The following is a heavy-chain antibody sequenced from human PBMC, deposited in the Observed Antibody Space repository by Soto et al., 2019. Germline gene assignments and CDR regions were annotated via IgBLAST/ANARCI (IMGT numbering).Heavy chain of an antibody. CDR1: GGSFSGYY. CDR3: ARGVVDYGDYDYYYYYGMDV. J-gene: IGHJ6*02. Sequence: PEETLSLTCAVYGGSFSGYYWSWIRQPPGKGLEWIGEINHSGSTNYNPSLKSRVTISVDTSKNQFSLKLSSVTAADTAVYYCARGVVDYGDYDYYYYYGMDVWGQGTTVTVSS. D-gene: IGHD4-17*01. CDR2: INHSGST. V-gene: IGHV4-34*01.